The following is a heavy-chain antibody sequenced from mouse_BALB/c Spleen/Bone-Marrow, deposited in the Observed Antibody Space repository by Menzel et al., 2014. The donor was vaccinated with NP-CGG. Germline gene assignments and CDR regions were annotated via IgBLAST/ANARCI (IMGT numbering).Heavy chain of an antibody. Sequence: VMLVESGPGLVAPSQRLSITCTVSGFSLTSYGVHWVRQPPGKGLEWLGVIWAGGSTNYNSALMSRLSISKDNSKSQVFLKMNSLQTDDTAMYYCARVPAYYTYAMDYWGQGTSVTVSS. CDR3: ARVPAYYTYAMDY. J-gene: IGHJ4*01. V-gene: IGHV2-9*02. CDR1: GFSLTSYG. CDR2: IWAGGST. D-gene: IGHD2-12*01.